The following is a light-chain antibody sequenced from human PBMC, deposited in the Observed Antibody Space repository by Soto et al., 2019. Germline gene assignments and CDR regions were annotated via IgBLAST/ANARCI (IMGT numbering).Light chain of an antibody. J-gene: IGKJ1*01. CDR1: QSVSSD. V-gene: IGKV3D-15*01. Sequence: EIVMTQSPATLSVSLGERATLSCRASQSVSSDLAWYHQKPGQAPRLIIHGASTRATGIPARFSGSGSGTEFTLTISSLLSEDFAVYYCQQYNNWPGTFGQGTKVEIK. CDR2: GAS. CDR3: QQYNNWPGT.